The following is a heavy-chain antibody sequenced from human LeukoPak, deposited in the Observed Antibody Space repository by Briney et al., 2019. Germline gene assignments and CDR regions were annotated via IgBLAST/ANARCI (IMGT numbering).Heavy chain of an antibody. Sequence: SETLSLTCTVSGGSISSYYWSWLRQPPRKGLEWIGYIYYSGSTNYNPSLKSRVTISVDTSKNQFSLKLSSVTAADTAVYYCATGSGSYLRGAFDIWGQGTMVTVSS. CDR1: GGSISSYY. V-gene: IGHV4-59*01. J-gene: IGHJ3*02. CDR3: ATGSGSYLRGAFDI. D-gene: IGHD1-26*01. CDR2: IYYSGST.